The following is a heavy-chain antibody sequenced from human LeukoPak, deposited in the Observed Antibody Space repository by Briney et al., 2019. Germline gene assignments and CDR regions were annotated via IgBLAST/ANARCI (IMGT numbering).Heavy chain of an antibody. J-gene: IGHJ5*02. CDR1: GGSISSYY. CDR2: IYSSGST. Sequence: PSETLSLTCTVSGGSISSYYWSWIRPPAGKGLEWIGRIYSSGSTNYTPSLKSRVTMSFETSKYQFSLKLSTVTAADTAVYDCARDIGPNWFDPWGQGTLVTVSS. D-gene: IGHD3-10*01. CDR3: ARDIGPNWFDP. V-gene: IGHV4-4*07.